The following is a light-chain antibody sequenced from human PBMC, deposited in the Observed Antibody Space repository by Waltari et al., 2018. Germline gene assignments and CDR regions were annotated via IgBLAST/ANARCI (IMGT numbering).Light chain of an antibody. V-gene: IGLV3-10*01. CDR3: YSTDSSGNHRV. Sequence: SYELTQPPSVSVSPGQTARITCSGDALPKKYAYWYQQKSGHAPVLVIYEDSKRPSGIPERFSGSSSGTMATLTISGAQVEDEADYYCYSTDSSGNHRVFGGGTKLTVL. J-gene: IGLJ2*01. CDR1: ALPKKY. CDR2: EDS.